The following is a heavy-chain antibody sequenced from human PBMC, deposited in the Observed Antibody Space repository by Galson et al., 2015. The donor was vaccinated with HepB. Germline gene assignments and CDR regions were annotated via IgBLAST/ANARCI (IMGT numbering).Heavy chain of an antibody. J-gene: IGHJ4*02. CDR1: GFTFSTSP. D-gene: IGHD3-10*01. CDR3: AKLGGGYGSGTHPIDY. V-gene: IGHV3-23*01. Sequence: SLRLSCAASGFTFSTSPMSWVRQAPGKGLEWVSTIAGNDDSTYYADSVKGRFTISRDNSKSTLFLHMNTLTTADTAVYYCAKLGGGYGSGTHPIDYWGQGTLVTASS. CDR2: IAGNDDST.